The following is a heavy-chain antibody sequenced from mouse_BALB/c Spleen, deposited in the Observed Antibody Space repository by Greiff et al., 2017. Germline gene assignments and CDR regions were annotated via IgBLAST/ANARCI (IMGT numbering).Heavy chain of an antibody. D-gene: IGHD2-14*01. CDR2: IYPGSGNT. V-gene: IGHV1-77*01. CDR3: ARGEVPGRFAY. J-gene: IGHJ3*01. CDR1: GYTFTDYY. Sequence: VQLQQSGAELARPGASVKLSCKASGYTFTDYYINWVKQRTGQGLEWIGEIYPGSGNTYYNEKFKGKATLTADKSSSTAYMQLSSLTSEDSAVYFCARGEVPGRFAYWGQGTLVTVSA.